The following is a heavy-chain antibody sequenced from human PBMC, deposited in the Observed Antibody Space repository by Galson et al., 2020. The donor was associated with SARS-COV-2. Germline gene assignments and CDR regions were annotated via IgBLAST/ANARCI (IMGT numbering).Heavy chain of an antibody. J-gene: IGHJ3*02. CDR1: GFTLSNYW. V-gene: IGHV3-74*01. CDR3: AKEYYYDSSGPLDAFDI. Sequence: GRSLRLSCAASGFTLSNYWMHWVRQAPGKGLVWVSRVNSDGPSTSYADSVKGRFTISRDNAKNTLYLQMNSLRAEDTAVYYCAKEYYYDSSGPLDAFDIWGQGTMVTVSS. CDR2: VNSDGPST. D-gene: IGHD3-22*01.